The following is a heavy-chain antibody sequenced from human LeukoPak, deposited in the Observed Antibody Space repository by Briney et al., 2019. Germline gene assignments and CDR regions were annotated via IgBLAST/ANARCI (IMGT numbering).Heavy chain of an antibody. CDR2: FYYSGNT. J-gene: IGHJ4*02. CDR3: ASGLAVGGVPDC. V-gene: IGHV4-39*01. CDR1: GDSISSSKYY. Sequence: SETLSLTCRVSGDSISSSKYYWGWVRQPPGKGLESIGGFYYSGNTYHTPSLKSRVTVSVDTAKSQFSLKMTSVTAADTAVYYCASGLAVGGVPDCWGQGTLVIVSS. D-gene: IGHD2-8*02.